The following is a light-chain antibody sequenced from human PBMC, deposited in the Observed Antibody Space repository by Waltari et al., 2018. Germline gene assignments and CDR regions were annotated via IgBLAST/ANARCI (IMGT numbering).Light chain of an antibody. CDR1: SSDVINYNF. CDR3: CSYGFSVV. J-gene: IGLJ3*02. CDR2: EGS. V-gene: IGLV2-23*01. Sequence: QSALTPPASLSGSPGQSITISCTGTSSDVINYNFLSWYQHHPGEAPKLIIYEGSKRPSGVSDRFSGSKSGYTASLTISGLQAEDEADYYCCSYGFSVVFGGGTKLTVL.